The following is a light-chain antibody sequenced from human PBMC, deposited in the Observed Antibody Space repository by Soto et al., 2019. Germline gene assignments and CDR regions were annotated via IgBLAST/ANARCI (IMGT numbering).Light chain of an antibody. V-gene: IGLV2-14*01. J-gene: IGLJ2*01. CDR1: SSDVGGYNY. CDR2: DVS. CDR3: SSYTSSSTRV. Sequence: QSALTQPASVSGAPGQSITISCTGTSSDVGGYNYVSWYQQHPGKAPKLMIYDVSNRPSGVSNSFSGSKSGNTASLTISGLQAEDEADYYCSSYTSSSTRVFGGGTKVTVL.